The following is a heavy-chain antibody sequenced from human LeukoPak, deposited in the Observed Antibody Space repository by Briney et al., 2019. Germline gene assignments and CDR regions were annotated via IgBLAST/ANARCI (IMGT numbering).Heavy chain of an antibody. D-gene: IGHD2-2*01. V-gene: IGHV3-33*01. CDR2: IWYDGSNK. J-gene: IGHJ5*02. CDR3: ARGRRPDIVVVPAARGHNWFDP. CDR1: GFTFSSYG. Sequence: GGSLRLSCAASGFTFSSYGMHWVRQAPGKGLEWVAVIWYDGSNKYYADSVKGRFTISRDNSKNTLYLQMNSLRAEDTAVYYCARGRRPDIVVVPAARGHNWFDPWGQGTLVTVSS.